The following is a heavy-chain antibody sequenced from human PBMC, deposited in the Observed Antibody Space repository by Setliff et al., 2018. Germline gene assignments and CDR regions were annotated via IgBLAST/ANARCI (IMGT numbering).Heavy chain of an antibody. V-gene: IGHV4-39*01. CDR1: GGSISTTYYY. D-gene: IGHD3-10*01. J-gene: IGHJ4*02. CDR3: ARRAISGSESENYFEY. Sequence: SETLSLTCTISGGSISTTYYYWGWIRQPPGKGLEWIGCVYYSGNTYYSPSLKSRVTMFVDTSKNQFSLMLYSVTAADTAVYYCARRAISGSESENYFEYWGQGILVTVSS. CDR2: VYYSGNT.